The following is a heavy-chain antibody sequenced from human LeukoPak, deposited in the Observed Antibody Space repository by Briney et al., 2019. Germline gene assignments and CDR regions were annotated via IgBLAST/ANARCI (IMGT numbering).Heavy chain of an antibody. Sequence: ASVKVSCKASGYTFTSYGISWVRQGPGQGLEWMGWISAYNGNTNYAQKLQGRVTMTTDTSTSTAYMELRSLRSDDTAVYYCARDVRRYCSSTSCYPLDYWGQGTLVTVSS. CDR1: GYTFTSYG. V-gene: IGHV1-18*01. D-gene: IGHD2-2*01. J-gene: IGHJ4*02. CDR2: ISAYNGNT. CDR3: ARDVRRYCSSTSCYPLDY.